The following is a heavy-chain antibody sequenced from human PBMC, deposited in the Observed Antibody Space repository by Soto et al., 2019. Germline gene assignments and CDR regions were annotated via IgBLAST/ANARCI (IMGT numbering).Heavy chain of an antibody. J-gene: IGHJ5*02. Sequence: QVQLVQSGAEVKKPGSSVKVSCKASGGTFSSYAISWVRQAPGQGLEWMGGIVPIFGTANYAKKFQGRVTMTADESTSTAYMELSSLRSEDTAVYYCARCSGIAARPCTGFDPWGQGTLVTVSS. V-gene: IGHV1-69*12. CDR2: IVPIFGTA. CDR3: ARCSGIAARPCTGFDP. CDR1: GGTFSSYA. D-gene: IGHD6-6*01.